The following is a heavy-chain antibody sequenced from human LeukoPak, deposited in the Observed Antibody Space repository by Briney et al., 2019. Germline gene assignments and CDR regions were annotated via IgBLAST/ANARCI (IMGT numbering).Heavy chain of an antibody. CDR3: ASPVVVSGSGRDDALDI. J-gene: IGHJ3*02. V-gene: IGHV4-59*06. D-gene: IGHD3-22*01. CDR2: IYYTGST. Sequence: PGGSLRLSCAASGFTFSNAWMNWVRQTPGKGLEWIGYIYYTGSTRYNPSLKSRVTLSLDTSSNQFSLKLSSVTAADTAVYYCASPVVVSGSGRDDALDIWGQGTMVTVSS. CDR1: GFTFSNAW.